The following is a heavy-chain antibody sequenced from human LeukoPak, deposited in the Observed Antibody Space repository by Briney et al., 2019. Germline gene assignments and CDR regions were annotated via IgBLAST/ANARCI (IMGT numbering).Heavy chain of an antibody. V-gene: IGHV1-46*01. Sequence: ASVKVSCKASGYTFTSYDINWVRQAPGQGLEWMGIINPSGGTTFYAQKFQGRVTMTRDTSTSTLYMELTSLRSEDTAVYYCARGGSILSSGWSAHRNVFDYWGQGTLVTVSS. CDR2: INPSGGTT. CDR3: ARGGSILSSGWSAHRNVFDY. J-gene: IGHJ4*02. CDR1: GYTFTSYD. D-gene: IGHD6-19*01.